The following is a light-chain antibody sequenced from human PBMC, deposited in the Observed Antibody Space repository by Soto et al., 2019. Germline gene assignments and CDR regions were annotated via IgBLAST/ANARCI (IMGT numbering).Light chain of an antibody. J-gene: IGKJ4*01. Sequence: DIQMAQAPSSLSASVGDRVTITCRASQSISGYLNWYQQIPGRAPKVLIYSASTLQGGVPSRFSGSGSGTDFTLTINSLQPEDFATYYCQQTFSPVITFGGGTKVDIK. V-gene: IGKV1-39*01. CDR2: SAS. CDR1: QSISGY. CDR3: QQTFSPVIT.